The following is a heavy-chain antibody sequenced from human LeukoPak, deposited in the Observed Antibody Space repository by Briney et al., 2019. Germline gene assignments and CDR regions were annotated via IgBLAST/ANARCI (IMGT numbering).Heavy chain of an antibody. V-gene: IGHV4-59*01. CDR1: GGSISSYS. CDR3: ARAYGSGSYYNSVGTKHWFDP. Sequence: SETLCLTCTVSGGSISSYSWSWIWHRPREGMWCSWYIYYSGSTNYNPSLKSPVTISVATSNNQFSLKLSSVTAADTAVYYCARAYGSGSYYNSVGTKHWFDPWGQGTLVTVSS. D-gene: IGHD3-10*01. J-gene: IGHJ5*02. CDR2: IYYSGST.